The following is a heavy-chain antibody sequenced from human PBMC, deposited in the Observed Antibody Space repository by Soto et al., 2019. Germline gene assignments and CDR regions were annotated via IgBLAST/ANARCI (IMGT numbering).Heavy chain of an antibody. CDR2: ITPSNGDT. CDR1: GYTFATYG. D-gene: IGHD2-15*01. Sequence: QVQLLQSGVEVKKPGASVKVSCKASGYTFATYGIGWVRQAPGQGLEWMGWITPSNGDTNYAQKLQGRVTMTTDTSRSTAYMEVRSRRSDDTAVYYCARLAPCNSEICYSRPLDYWGQGTLVTVSS. J-gene: IGHJ4*02. CDR3: ARLAPCNSEICYSRPLDY. V-gene: IGHV1-18*01.